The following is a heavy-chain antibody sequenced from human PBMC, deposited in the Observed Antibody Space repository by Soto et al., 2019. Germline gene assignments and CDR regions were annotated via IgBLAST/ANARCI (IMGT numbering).Heavy chain of an antibody. CDR1: GFTFSSYS. CDR3: ARGPPSLVSYQPLLYYFDY. CDR2: ISSSSSTI. J-gene: IGHJ4*02. Sequence: EVQLVESGGGLVQPGGSLRLSCAASGFTFSSYSMNWVRQAPGKGLEWVSYISSSSSTIYYADSVKGRFTISRDNAKNSLYLQMNSLRAEDTAVYYCARGPPSLVSYQPLLYYFDYWRQGTLVTVSS. V-gene: IGHV3-48*01. D-gene: IGHD2-2*01.